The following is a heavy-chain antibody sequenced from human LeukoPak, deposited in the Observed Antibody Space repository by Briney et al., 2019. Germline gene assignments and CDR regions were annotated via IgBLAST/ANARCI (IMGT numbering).Heavy chain of an antibody. V-gene: IGHV4-38-2*02. CDR3: AREGAVPGFDP. D-gene: IGHD3-10*01. CDR1: CSSITSGFS. J-gene: IGHJ5*02. CDR2: ISHSATT. Sequence: SDTLSLTRAVSCSSITSGFSWGWIRQPPGKGLEWIGTISHSATTDYKSTLESLLTISMVTSKNRFSPWPTSVTAADTSVYSCAREGAVPGFDPWGEGTLVTVSS.